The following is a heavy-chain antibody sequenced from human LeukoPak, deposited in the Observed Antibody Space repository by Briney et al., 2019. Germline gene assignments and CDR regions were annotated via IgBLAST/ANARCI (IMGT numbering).Heavy chain of an antibody. CDR3: VRDKLGAAYYYDSSGYYFGDFDY. CDR1: GYTFTSYG. J-gene: IGHJ4*02. D-gene: IGHD3-22*01. V-gene: IGHV1-18*01. CDR2: ISAYNGNT. Sequence: ASVKVSCKASGYTFTSYGISWVRQAPGQGLEWMGWISAYNGNTNYAQKLQGRVTMTTDTSTSTAYMELRSLRSDDTAVYYCVRDKLGAAYYYDSSGYYFGDFDYWGQGTLVTVSS.